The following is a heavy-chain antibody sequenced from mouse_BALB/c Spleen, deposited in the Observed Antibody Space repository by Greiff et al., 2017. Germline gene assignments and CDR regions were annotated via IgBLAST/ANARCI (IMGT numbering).Heavy chain of an antibody. Sequence: EVQLQQSGPELVKPGASVKMSCKASGYTFTSYVMHWVKQKPGQGLEWIGYINPYNDGTKYNEKFKGKATLTSDKSSSTAYMELSSLTSEDSAVYYCARDYYYGSRAFDYWGQGTTLTVSS. CDR1: GYTFTSYV. V-gene: IGHV1-14*01. D-gene: IGHD1-1*01. CDR3: ARDYYYGSRAFDY. CDR2: INPYNDGT. J-gene: IGHJ2*01.